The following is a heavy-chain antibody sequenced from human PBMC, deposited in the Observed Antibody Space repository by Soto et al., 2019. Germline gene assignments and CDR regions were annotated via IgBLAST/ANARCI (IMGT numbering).Heavy chain of an antibody. CDR2: ISGSGGST. Sequence: GGSLRLSCAASGFTFSSYAMSWVRQAPGKGQEWVSAISGSGGSTYYADSVKGRFTISRDNSKNTLYLQMNSLRAEDTAVYYCAKAIMVAALYGMDVWGQGTTVTVSS. CDR3: AKAIMVAALYGMDV. V-gene: IGHV3-23*01. D-gene: IGHD2-15*01. J-gene: IGHJ6*02. CDR1: GFTFSSYA.